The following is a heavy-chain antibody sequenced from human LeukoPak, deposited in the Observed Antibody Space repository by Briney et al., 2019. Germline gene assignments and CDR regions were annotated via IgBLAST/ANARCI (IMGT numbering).Heavy chain of an antibody. CDR3: ARHQYPDSYSDAFDI. J-gene: IGHJ3*02. CDR1: GGSISSYY. Sequence: PSETLSLTCTVSGGSISSYYWSWVRQPPGKGLEWIGYIYYSGSTNYNPSLKSRVTISVDTSKNQFSLKLSSVTAADTAVYYCARHQYPDSYSDAFDIWGQGTMVTVSS. V-gene: IGHV4-59*08. CDR2: IYYSGST. D-gene: IGHD4-11*01.